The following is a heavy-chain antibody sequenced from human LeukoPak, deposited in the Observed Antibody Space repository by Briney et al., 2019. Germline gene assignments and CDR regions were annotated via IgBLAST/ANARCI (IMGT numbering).Heavy chain of an antibody. V-gene: IGHV1-2*06. CDR1: GYTFTGYY. J-gene: IGHJ3*02. D-gene: IGHD6-19*01. Sequence: VASVKVSCKASGYTFTGYYMHWVRQAPGQGLEWIGRINPNSGGTNYAQKFQGRVTMTRDTSISTAYMELSRLRSDDTAVYYCARPSQWLVDAFDIWGQGTMVTVSS. CDR3: ARPSQWLVDAFDI. CDR2: INPNSGGT.